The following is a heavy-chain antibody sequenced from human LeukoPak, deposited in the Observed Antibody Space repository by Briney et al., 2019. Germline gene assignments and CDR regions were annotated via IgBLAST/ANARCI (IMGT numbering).Heavy chain of an antibody. V-gene: IGHV3-33*01. CDR3: ARDLTPLAAAGLIDY. CDR2: IWYDGSNK. D-gene: IGHD6-13*01. CDR1: GFTFSNYG. Sequence: PGGSLRLSCAASGFTFSNYGMHWVRQAPGKGLGWGAVIWYDGSNKYYADSVKGRLTISRDNSKHTLYLQMNSLRAEDTAVYYCARDLTPLAAAGLIDYWGQGTLVTVSS. J-gene: IGHJ4*02.